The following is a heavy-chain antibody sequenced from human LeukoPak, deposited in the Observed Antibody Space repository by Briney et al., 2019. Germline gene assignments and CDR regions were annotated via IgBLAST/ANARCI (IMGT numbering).Heavy chain of an antibody. D-gene: IGHD4-17*01. CDR3: ARDLVTVTKGFDI. CDR1: GDSFSSHY. J-gene: IGHJ3*02. CDR2: ISYIGST. Sequence: SETLSLTCAVSGDSFSSHYWTWIRQPPGKGLEWIGYISYIGSTNYNPSLKSRVTISIDTSKSQFSLKLSSVTAADTAVYYCARDLVTVTKGFDIWGQGTMVSVSS. V-gene: IGHV4-59*11.